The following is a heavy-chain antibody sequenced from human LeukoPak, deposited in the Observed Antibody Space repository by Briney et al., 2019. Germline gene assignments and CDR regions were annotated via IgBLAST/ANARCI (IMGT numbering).Heavy chain of an antibody. V-gene: IGHV4-31*03. D-gene: IGHD3-3*01. CDR3: ARGRSITIFGVSYYYYGMDV. CDR1: GGSISSSTHY. Sequence: SSETLSLTCTVSGGSISSSTHYYNWIRQHPGKGLEWIGYIYYTGVTSYNPSLKSRVTMSVDTSMNQVSLKLSSLTAADTAVYYCARGRSITIFGVSYYYYGMDVWGQGTTVTVSS. CDR2: IYYTGVT. J-gene: IGHJ6*02.